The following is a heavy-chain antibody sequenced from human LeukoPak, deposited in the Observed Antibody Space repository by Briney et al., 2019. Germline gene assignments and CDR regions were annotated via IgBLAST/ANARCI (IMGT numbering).Heavy chain of an antibody. CDR2: INHSGST. Sequence: SETLSLTCAVYGGSFSGYYWTWIRQPPGKGLEWIGEINHSGSTNYNPSLKSRVTISVDTSKKQFSLKLCSVTAADTAVYYCARGRFHRKWFDPWGQGTLVTVSS. CDR3: ARGRFHRKWFDP. V-gene: IGHV4-34*01. CDR1: GGSFSGYY. J-gene: IGHJ5*02.